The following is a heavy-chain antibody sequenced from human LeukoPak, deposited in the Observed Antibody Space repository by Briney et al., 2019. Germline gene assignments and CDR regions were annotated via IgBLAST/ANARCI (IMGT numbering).Heavy chain of an antibody. CDR3: AKDLNYGDGRWEFDP. CDR2: ILADADGGRT. J-gene: IGHJ5*02. CDR1: GFTFGGFT. D-gene: IGHD4-17*01. Sequence: PGGSLRLSCAASGFTFGGFTMAWVRQTSGKGLEWLSGILADADGGRTYYADSVKGRFTIYRGNSKNTLYLQMNNLRADDTAVYFCAKDLNYGDGRWEFDPWGQGTLVTV. V-gene: IGHV3-23*01.